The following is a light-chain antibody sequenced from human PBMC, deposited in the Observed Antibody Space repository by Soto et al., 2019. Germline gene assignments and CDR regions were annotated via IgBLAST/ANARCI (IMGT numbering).Light chain of an antibody. V-gene: IGKV1-39*01. J-gene: IGKJ5*01. CDR1: QSISSY. CDR3: QQSCSTPFLGT. Sequence: DIQMTKSPSSLSASVEDRVTITCRASQSISSYLNWYQQKQVKAPKLLIYVASRLQSGVPSRFSGSGTWTDFTLTISSLQPEDFATNYCQQSCSTPFLGTFGQGTRLEIK. CDR2: VAS.